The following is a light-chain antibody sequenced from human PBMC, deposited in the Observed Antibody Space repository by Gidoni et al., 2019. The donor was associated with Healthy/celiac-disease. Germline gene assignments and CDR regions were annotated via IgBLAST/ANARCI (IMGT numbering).Light chain of an antibody. CDR3: QQSYSTFKSS. J-gene: IGKJ2*04. CDR1: QSISSY. Sequence: DIQMTQSPSSLSASVGDRVTITCRASQSISSYLNWYQQKPGKAPKLLLYAASSLQSGVPSRFSGSGSGTDFTLTISSLQPEDFATYYCQQSYSTFKSSFGQGTKLEIK. CDR2: AAS. V-gene: IGKV1-39*01.